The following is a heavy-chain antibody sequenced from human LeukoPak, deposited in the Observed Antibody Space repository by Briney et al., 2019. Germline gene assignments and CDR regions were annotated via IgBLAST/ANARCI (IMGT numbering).Heavy chain of an antibody. CDR1: GGSVTTSYY. V-gene: IGHV4-39*01. D-gene: IGHD3-10*01. CDR2: IYHSGDT. CDR3: ARVPRVGWFGELRGSFDY. J-gene: IGHJ4*02. Sequence: SETLSLTCTVSGGSVTTSYYWGWIRQPPGKRLEWIGSIYHSGDTYYNPSLNSRATISVDTSKNQFSLKLSSVTAADTAVYYCARVPRVGWFGELRGSFDYWGQGTLVTVSS.